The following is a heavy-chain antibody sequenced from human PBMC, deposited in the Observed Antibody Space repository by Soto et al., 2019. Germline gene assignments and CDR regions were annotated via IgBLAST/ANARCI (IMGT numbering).Heavy chain of an antibody. V-gene: IGHV4-59*08. CDR2: IYYSGGT. D-gene: IGHD5-18*01. CDR3: AGHRKTAMVFES. J-gene: IGHJ4*02. CDR1: GDSSSSDY. Sequence: QAQLQESVPGLVKPSETLSLTCTVSGDSSSSDYWSWIRQPPGKGLEWIGYIYYSGGTNYNPSLKSRVTMSIDRSKRQVSLQLNSVTAADTAVYYCAGHRKTAMVFESWGQGTLVAVSS.